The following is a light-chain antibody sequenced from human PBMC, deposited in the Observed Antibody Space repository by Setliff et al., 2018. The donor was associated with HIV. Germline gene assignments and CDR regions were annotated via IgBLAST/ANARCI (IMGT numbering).Light chain of an antibody. Sequence: QAVVTQPPSVSAAPGQKVTISCSGSSSNIGNKYVSWYQQLPGTAPKLLIYESNKRPSGIPDRFSGSKSGTSATLGITGLQTGDEADYYCGTWDTSLNIYVFGTGTKVTVL. J-gene: IGLJ1*01. CDR3: GTWDTSLNIYV. CDR2: ESN. CDR1: SSNIGNKY. V-gene: IGLV1-51*02.